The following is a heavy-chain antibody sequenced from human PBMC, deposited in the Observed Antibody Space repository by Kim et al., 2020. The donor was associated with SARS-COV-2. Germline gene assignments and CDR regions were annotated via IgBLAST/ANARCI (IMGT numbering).Heavy chain of an antibody. Sequence: SETLSLTCTVSGGSISSSSYYWGWIRQPPGKGLEWIGSIYYSGSTYYNPSLKSRVTISVDTSKNQFSLKLSSVTAADTAVYYCASCSSTSCYKEGYFDYWGQGTLVTVSS. CDR2: IYYSGST. V-gene: IGHV4-39*01. CDR1: GGSISSSSYY. D-gene: IGHD2-2*02. J-gene: IGHJ4*02. CDR3: ASCSSTSCYKEGYFDY.